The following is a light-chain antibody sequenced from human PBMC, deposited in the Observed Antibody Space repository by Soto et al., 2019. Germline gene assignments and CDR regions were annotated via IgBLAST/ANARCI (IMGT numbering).Light chain of an antibody. V-gene: IGLV2-14*01. Sequence: QSALTQPASVSGSPGQSITISCTGTSTDVGGYNYVSWYQQHPGKAPKLIIYDVSNRPSGVSNRFSGSKSGNTASLTISGVQAEDEADYYCSSYTSSSAVVFGGGTKLTVL. CDR3: SSYTSSSAVV. J-gene: IGLJ2*01. CDR1: STDVGGYNY. CDR2: DVS.